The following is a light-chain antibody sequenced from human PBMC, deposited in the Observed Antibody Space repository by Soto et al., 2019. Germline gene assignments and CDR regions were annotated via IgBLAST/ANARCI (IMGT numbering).Light chain of an antibody. CDR2: DVS. CDR1: SSDVGGYNY. Sequence: QSVLPQPASVSGSPGQSITISCTGTSSDVGGYNYVSWYQQHPGKAPKLMIYDVSNRPSGVSNRFSGSKSGNTASLTISGLQAEDEADYYCSSYTSSSTLEVFRTGTKVTVL. CDR3: SSYTSSSTLEV. J-gene: IGLJ1*01. V-gene: IGLV2-14*01.